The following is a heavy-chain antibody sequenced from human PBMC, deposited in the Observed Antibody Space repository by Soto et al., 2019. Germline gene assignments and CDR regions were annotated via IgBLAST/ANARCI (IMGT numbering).Heavy chain of an antibody. CDR1: GGSISIVSYY. CDR2: IYYSGST. CDR3: ARRRGWFDP. D-gene: IGHD3-10*01. Sequence: QLQLQESGPGLVKPSETLSLTCTVSGGSISIVSYYWGWIRQSPGKGLEWIGSIYYSGSTFYNPSFKSRVTISVDPSKNQFSLHLSSVTAADTAVYFCARRRGWFDPWGQGTLVTVSS. V-gene: IGHV4-39*01. J-gene: IGHJ5*02.